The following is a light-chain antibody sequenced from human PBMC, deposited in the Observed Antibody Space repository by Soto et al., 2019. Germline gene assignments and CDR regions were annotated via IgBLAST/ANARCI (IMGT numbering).Light chain of an antibody. CDR3: CSYAGSSTFVI. CDR2: EDN. J-gene: IGLJ2*01. Sequence: QSALTQPASVSGSPGQSITISCNGTSSDVGSYNLVSWYQQHPGKAPKLMILEDNKRPSGVSNRFSGSKSGNTASLTISGLQAEDEADYYCCSYAGSSTFVIFGGGTKLTVL. CDR1: SSDVGSYNL. V-gene: IGLV2-23*02.